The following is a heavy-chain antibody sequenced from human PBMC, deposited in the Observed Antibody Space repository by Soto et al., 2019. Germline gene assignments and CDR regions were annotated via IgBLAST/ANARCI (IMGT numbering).Heavy chain of an antibody. CDR2: ISANGGLI. CDR1: GFTFSSYA. V-gene: IGHV3-23*01. CDR3: AQKYYDSTGGGY. Sequence: EVQLLESGGGLVQPGGSLRLSCAASGFTFSSYAFSWVRQAPGKGLEWVSLISANGGLIKYADSVKGRFTISRDNSKNTVSLQMYSLRAEDTAVYYCAQKYYDSTGGGYWGLGSLVTVSS. D-gene: IGHD3-16*01. J-gene: IGHJ4*02.